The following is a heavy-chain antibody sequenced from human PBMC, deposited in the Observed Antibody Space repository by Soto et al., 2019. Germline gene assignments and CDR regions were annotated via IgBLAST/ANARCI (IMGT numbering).Heavy chain of an antibody. Sequence: PSQTLSLTCAISGDSVSSNSAAWNWIRQSPSRGLEWLGRTYYRSKWYNDYAVSVKSRITINPDTSKNQFSLQLNSVTPEDTAVYYCARGDCSGGGCHYYYYYMDVWGKGTTVTVSS. CDR3: ARGDCSGGGCHYYYYYMDV. CDR2: TYYRSKWYN. D-gene: IGHD2-15*01. J-gene: IGHJ6*03. CDR1: GDSVSSNSAA. V-gene: IGHV6-1*01.